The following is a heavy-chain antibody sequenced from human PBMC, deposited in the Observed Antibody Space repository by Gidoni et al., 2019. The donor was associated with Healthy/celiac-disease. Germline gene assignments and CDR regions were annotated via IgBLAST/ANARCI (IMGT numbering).Heavy chain of an antibody. V-gene: IGHV3-33*01. Sequence: QVQLVESGGGVVQPGRSLRLSCAASGFTFSSYGMHWVRQAPGKGLEWVAVIWYDGSNKYYADSVKGRFTISRDNSKNTLYLQMNSLRAEDTAVYYCASARERWYPDAFDIWGQGTMVTVSS. CDR2: IWYDGSNK. J-gene: IGHJ3*02. D-gene: IGHD2-15*01. CDR1: GFTFSSYG. CDR3: ASARERWYPDAFDI.